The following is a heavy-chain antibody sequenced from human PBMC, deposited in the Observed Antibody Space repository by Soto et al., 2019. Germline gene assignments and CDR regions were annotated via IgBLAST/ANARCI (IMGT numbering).Heavy chain of an antibody. Sequence: QVQLQESGPGLVKPSETLSLTCTVSGGSISSYYWTWIRQPPGKGLEWVGYVYYSGTTYYNPSPQSRLTISVHTSQTQFSLKVTSVTAADTAIYYCARAGSTWRYFFDYWGQGSLVTVSS. J-gene: IGHJ4*02. CDR1: GGSISSYY. CDR3: ARAGSTWRYFFDY. V-gene: IGHV4-59*01. CDR2: VYYSGTT. D-gene: IGHD6-13*01.